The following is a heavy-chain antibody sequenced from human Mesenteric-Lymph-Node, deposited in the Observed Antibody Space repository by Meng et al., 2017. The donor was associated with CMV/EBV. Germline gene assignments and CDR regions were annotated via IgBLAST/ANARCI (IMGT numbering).Heavy chain of an antibody. V-gene: IGHV4-39*07. D-gene: IGHD2-21*01. CDR1: GGSISTSAYY. Sequence: SETLSLTCTVSGGSISTSAYYWGWIRQPPGKGLEWIGSIYYSGSPYYNPSLKSRLTISVDTSKNQFSLKLNSVTAADTAVYYCTRDAAGAGEGDYWGQGTQVTVSS. CDR3: TRDAAGAGEGDY. CDR2: IYYSGSP. J-gene: IGHJ4*02.